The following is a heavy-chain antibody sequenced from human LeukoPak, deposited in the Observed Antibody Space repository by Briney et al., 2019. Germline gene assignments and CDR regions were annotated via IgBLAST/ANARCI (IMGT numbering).Heavy chain of an antibody. CDR3: ARGAPRYYDFWSGYPDY. CDR1: GGSISSGSYY. V-gene: IGHV4-61*02. Sequence: PSETLSLTCTVSGGSISSGSYYWSWIRQPAGKGLEWIGRIYTSGSTNYNPSLKSRVTISVDTSKNQFSLKLSSVTAADTAVYYRARGAPRYYDFWSGYPDYWGQGTLVTVSS. J-gene: IGHJ4*02. D-gene: IGHD3-3*01. CDR2: IYTSGST.